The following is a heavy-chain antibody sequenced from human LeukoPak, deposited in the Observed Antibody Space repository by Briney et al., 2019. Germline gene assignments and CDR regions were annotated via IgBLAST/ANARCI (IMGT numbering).Heavy chain of an antibody. CDR2: FDPEDGGT. J-gene: IGHJ4*02. CDR1: GYTLTELS. V-gene: IGHV1-24*01. CDR3: ATHLGGSYLYYFDY. D-gene: IGHD1-26*01. Sequence: ASVKVSCKVSGYTLTELSMHWVRQAPGKGLEWMGGFDPEDGGTIYAQKFQGRVTMTEDTSTDTAYMELSSLRSEDTAVYYCATHLGGSYLYYFDYWGQGTLVTVSS.